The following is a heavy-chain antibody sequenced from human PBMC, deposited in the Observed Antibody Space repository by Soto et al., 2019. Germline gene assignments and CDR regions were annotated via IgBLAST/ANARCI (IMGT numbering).Heavy chain of an antibody. Sequence: QITLKESGPPLVKPTQTLTLTCTFSGFSLSTSGVGVGWIRQPPGKALEWLALIYWDDDKRYSPSLKSRLTITXDXPXNXXVLTMTNMDHVDTATYYCAHSSCSGGSCYGGWFDPWGQGTLVTVSS. CDR3: AHSSCSGGSCYGGWFDP. V-gene: IGHV2-5*02. CDR1: GFSLSTSGVG. CDR2: IYWDDDK. J-gene: IGHJ5*02. D-gene: IGHD2-15*01.